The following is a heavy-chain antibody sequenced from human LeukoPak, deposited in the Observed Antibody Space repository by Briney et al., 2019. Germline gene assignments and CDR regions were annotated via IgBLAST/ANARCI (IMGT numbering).Heavy chain of an antibody. V-gene: IGHV3-33*01. CDR3: ARDIVSGIAAAGYYYGMDV. J-gene: IGHJ6*02. D-gene: IGHD6-13*01. CDR2: IWYDGSNK. CDR1: GFTFSSYG. Sequence: PGGSLRLSCAASGFTFSSYGMHWVRQAPGKGLEWVAVIWYDGSNKYYADSVKGRFTISRDNPKNTLYLQMNSLRAEDTAVYYCARDIVSGIAAAGYYYGMDVWGQGTTVTVSS.